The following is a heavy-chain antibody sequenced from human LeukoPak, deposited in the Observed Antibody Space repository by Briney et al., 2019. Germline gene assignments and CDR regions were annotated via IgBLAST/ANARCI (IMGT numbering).Heavy chain of an antibody. CDR1: GFTFSSYA. J-gene: IGHJ6*02. CDR2: ISYDGSNK. V-gene: IGHV3-30-3*01. Sequence: GRSLRLSCAASGFTFSSYAMHWVRQAPGKGLEWVAVISYDGSNKYYADSVKGRFTISRDNSKNTLYLQMNSLRAEDTAVYYCARDQRIWSGGYYGMDVRGQGTTVTVSS. CDR3: ARDQRIWSGGYYGMDV. D-gene: IGHD3-3*01.